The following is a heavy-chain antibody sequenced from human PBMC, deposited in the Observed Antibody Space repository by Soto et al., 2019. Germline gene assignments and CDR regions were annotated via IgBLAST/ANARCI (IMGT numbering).Heavy chain of an antibody. V-gene: IGHV2-5*02. CDR2: IYWDDDK. CDR3: AHRVLRTVFGLVTTTAIYFDF. CDR1: GFSLTTSGVG. Sequence: QITLKESGPTVVKPTETLTLTCTFSGFSLTTSGVGVCWVRQSPGKAPEWLALIYWDDDKRYSTSLKSRLTITKDTSKNQVVLTMANVDPADTATYYCAHRVLRTVFGLVTTTAIYFDFWGQGTPVVVSS. D-gene: IGHD3-3*01. J-gene: IGHJ4*02.